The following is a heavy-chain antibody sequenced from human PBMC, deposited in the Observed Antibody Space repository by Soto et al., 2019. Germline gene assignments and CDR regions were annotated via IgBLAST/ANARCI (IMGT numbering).Heavy chain of an antibody. J-gene: IGHJ6*03. CDR3: ARVGGYSGYEIYYYYYYMDV. Sequence: SGTPALTCTVSGGSISREYWSWIRQPPGKGLEWIGYIYYSGSTNYNPSLKSRVTISVDTSKNQFSLKLSSVTAADTAVYYCARVGGYSGYEIYYYYYYMDVWGKGTTVT. D-gene: IGHD5-12*01. CDR1: GGSISREY. V-gene: IGHV4-59*01. CDR2: IYYSGST.